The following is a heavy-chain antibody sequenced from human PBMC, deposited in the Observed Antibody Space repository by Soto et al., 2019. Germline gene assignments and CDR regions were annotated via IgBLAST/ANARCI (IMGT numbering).Heavy chain of an antibody. Sequence: GGSLRLSCAASGFTFSSYAMHWVRQAPGKGLEWVAVISYDGSNKYYADSVKGRFTISRDNSKNTLYLQMNSLRAEDTAVYYCARVSASSSWYHYYYYYGMDVWGQGTTVTVS. J-gene: IGHJ6*02. CDR1: GFTFSSYA. CDR2: ISYDGSNK. V-gene: IGHV3-30-3*01. CDR3: ARVSASSSWYHYYYYYGMDV. D-gene: IGHD6-13*01.